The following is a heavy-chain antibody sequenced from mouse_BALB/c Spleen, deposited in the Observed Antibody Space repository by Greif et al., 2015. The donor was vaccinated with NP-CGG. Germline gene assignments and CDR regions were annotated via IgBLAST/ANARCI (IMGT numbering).Heavy chain of an antibody. CDR2: INPDSSTI. CDR3: ARPGNYYWYFDV. Sequence: EVQGVESGGGLVQPGGSLKLSCAASGFDFSRYWMSWVRQAPGKGLEWIGEINPDSSTINYTPSLKDKFIISRDNAKNTLYLQMSKVRSEDTALYYCARPGNYYWYFDVWGAGTTVTVSS. D-gene: IGHD2-1*01. J-gene: IGHJ1*01. CDR1: GFDFSRYW. V-gene: IGHV4-1*02.